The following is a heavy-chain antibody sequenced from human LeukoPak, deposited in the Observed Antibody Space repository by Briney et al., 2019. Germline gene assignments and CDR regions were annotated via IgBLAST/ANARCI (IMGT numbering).Heavy chain of an antibody. D-gene: IGHD3-10*01. CDR2: ISAYNGNT. J-gene: IGHJ4*02. Sequence: ASVKVSCKASGYTFTSYGISWVRQAPGQGLEWMGWISAYNGNTNYAQKLQGRVTMTTDTSTSTAYMELRSLRSDDTAVYYCARGFITMVRGATFDYWGQGTLVTVSS. CDR3: ARGFITMVRGATFDY. CDR1: GYTFTSYG. V-gene: IGHV1-18*01.